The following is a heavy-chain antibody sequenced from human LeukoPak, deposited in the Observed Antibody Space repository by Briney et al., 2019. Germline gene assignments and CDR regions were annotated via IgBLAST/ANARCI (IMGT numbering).Heavy chain of an antibody. CDR2: INGNRDST. Sequence: PRGSLRLSCAASGFSFSSNAMTWVRQAPGKGLEWVVSINGNRDSTPYAAAVRGRCTISRDKSKKTLYLQMLSPRAEDTAVYYCGKEFRAGNCYGDYWGQGTLVSVSS. J-gene: IGHJ4*02. CDR1: GFSFSSNA. D-gene: IGHD6-13*01. V-gene: IGHV3-23*01. CDR3: GKEFRAGNCYGDY.